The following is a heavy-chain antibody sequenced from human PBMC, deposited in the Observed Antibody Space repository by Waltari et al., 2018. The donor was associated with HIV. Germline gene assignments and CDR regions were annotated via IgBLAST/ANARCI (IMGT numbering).Heavy chain of an antibody. CDR1: GFTFSSSG. Sequence: QVQLVESGGGVVQPGGSLRLSCAASGFTFSSSGMHWVRQAPGKGLEWVAFIRYDGSNEYYADSVKGRFIISRDNSKNRLFLQMNSLRGGDTAVYYCAKDGHSGNNFLDDWGQGTLVSVSS. CDR3: AKDGHSGNNFLDD. D-gene: IGHD3-22*01. CDR2: IRYDGSNE. J-gene: IGHJ4*02. V-gene: IGHV3-30*02.